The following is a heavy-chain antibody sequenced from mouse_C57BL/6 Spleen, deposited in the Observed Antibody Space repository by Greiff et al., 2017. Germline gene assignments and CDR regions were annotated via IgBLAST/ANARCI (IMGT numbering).Heavy chain of an antibody. V-gene: IGHV1-18*01. CDR2: INPNNGGT. Sequence: VQLQQSGPELVKPGASVKIPCKASGYTFTDYNMDWVKQSHGKSLEWIGAINPNNGGTIYNQKFKGKATLTVDKSSSTAYMELRSLTSEDTTVYYCAREDYSILYAMDYWGQGTSVTVSS. CDR1: GYTFTDYN. J-gene: IGHJ4*01. D-gene: IGHD2-5*01. CDR3: AREDYSILYAMDY.